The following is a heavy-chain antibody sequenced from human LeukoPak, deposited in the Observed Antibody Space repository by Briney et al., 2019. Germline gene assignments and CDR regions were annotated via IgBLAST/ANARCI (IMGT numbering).Heavy chain of an antibody. CDR2: ISSSSSFI. Sequence: GGSLRLSCAASGCTFNTYTMNWVRQAPGKGLEWVSSISSSSSFIFYADSVKGRFTISRDNSKNTLYLQMNSLRAEDTAVYYCAKDERRWLHLGYFDLWGRGTLVTVSS. J-gene: IGHJ2*01. CDR3: AKDERRWLHLGYFDL. CDR1: GCTFNTYT. V-gene: IGHV3-21*04. D-gene: IGHD5-24*01.